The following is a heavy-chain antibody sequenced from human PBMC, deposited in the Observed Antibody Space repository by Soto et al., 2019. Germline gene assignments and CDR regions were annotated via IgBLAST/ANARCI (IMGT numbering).Heavy chain of an antibody. CDR3: ARGECSSNYCFTRWALDI. Sequence: SETLSLTCAVYGGSLSCYYWTWIRQTPGKGLEWIGEINHSGSTNYKPSLKSRVSISADTSKKQFSLNLTSVTAADTAVYYCARGECSSNYCFTRWALDIWGQGTVVTVSS. V-gene: IGHV4-34*01. D-gene: IGHD2-2*01. J-gene: IGHJ3*02. CDR1: GGSLSCYY. CDR2: INHSGST.